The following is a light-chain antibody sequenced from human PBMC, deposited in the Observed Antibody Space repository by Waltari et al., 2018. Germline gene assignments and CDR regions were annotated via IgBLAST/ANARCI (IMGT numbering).Light chain of an antibody. CDR2: EGS. CDR3: CSYALRSVV. Sequence: QSALTQPASVSGSPVQSITISCTGSSSDFGTYNLVSWYQQYPGKAPKVMIYEGSKRPAGFSSRFSASKAGNTASLTISGLQAEDEADYYCCSYALRSVVFGGGTKVTVL. CDR1: SSDFGTYNL. V-gene: IGLV2-23*01. J-gene: IGLJ2*01.